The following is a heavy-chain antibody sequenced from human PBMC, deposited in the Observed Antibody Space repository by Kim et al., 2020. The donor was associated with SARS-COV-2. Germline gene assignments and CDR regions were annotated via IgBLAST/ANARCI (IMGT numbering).Heavy chain of an antibody. Sequence: SETLSLTCAVYGGSFSGYYWSWIRQPPGKGLEWIGEINHSGSTNYNPSLKSRVTISVDTSKNQFSLKLSSVTAADTAVYYCARGLFGRGYDFWSGYFYDYWGQGTLVTVSS. V-gene: IGHV4-34*01. CDR1: GGSFSGYY. D-gene: IGHD3-3*01. J-gene: IGHJ4*02. CDR2: INHSGST. CDR3: ARGLFGRGYDFWSGYFYDY.